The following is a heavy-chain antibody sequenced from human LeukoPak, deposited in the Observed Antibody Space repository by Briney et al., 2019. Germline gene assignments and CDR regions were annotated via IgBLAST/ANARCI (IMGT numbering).Heavy chain of an antibody. D-gene: IGHD3-10*01. CDR2: ISYDGSNK. CDR1: GFTFSTYA. V-gene: IGHV3-30*18. J-gene: IGHJ4*02. Sequence: GGSLRLSCAASGFTFSTYAMCWVRQAPGKGLEWVAVISYDGSNKYYADSVKGRFTISRDNSKNTLYLQMNSLRAEDTAVYYCAKDMPGYYYGSGTYLFHWGQGTLVTVSS. CDR3: AKDMPGYYYGSGTYLFH.